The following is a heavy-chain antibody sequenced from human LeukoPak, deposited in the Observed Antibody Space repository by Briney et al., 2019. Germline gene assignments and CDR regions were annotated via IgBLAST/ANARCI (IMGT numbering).Heavy chain of an antibody. Sequence: PSETLFLTCTVSGGSINSYYWSWIRQPAGKGLEWIGRIYSSGSTNYNPSLKSRVSMSVDTSKKQFSLKLTSVTAADTAVYYCARGGKATVVTMWGQGILVTVSS. V-gene: IGHV4-4*07. CDR3: ARGGKATVVTM. CDR2: IYSSGST. J-gene: IGHJ4*02. CDR1: GGSINSYY. D-gene: IGHD4-23*01.